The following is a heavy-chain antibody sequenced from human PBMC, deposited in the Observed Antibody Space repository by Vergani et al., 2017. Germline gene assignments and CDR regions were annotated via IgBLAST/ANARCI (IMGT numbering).Heavy chain of an antibody. D-gene: IGHD4-11*01. J-gene: IGHJ6*03. CDR2: IDHTGRP. CDR3: ARVNTETNGHLYYYYYMDV. Sequence: QVQLQQWGGGLLKPSETLSLTCVVSGGSFTSYHWTWIRQSPGEGLEWVGDIDHTGRPDYNPSLKSRLTMSVAKSRNQFSLTLNSVTATDTAIYFCARVNTETNGHLYYYYYMDVWGQGTAVTVS. CDR1: GGSFTSYH. V-gene: IGHV4-34*01.